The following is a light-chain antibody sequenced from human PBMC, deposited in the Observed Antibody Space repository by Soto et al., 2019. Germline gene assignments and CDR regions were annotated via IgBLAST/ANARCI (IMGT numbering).Light chain of an antibody. J-gene: IGLJ1*01. Sequence: QSVLTQPASVSGSPGQSITVSCTGTSSDIGFYNYDSWYQQHPGKAPKLIIYEVSNRPSGVSNRFSGSKSGNTASLTVSGLQAEDEADYYCASFTTTSTRVFGTGTKLTVL. V-gene: IGLV2-14*01. CDR1: SSDIGFYNY. CDR3: ASFTTTSTRV. CDR2: EVS.